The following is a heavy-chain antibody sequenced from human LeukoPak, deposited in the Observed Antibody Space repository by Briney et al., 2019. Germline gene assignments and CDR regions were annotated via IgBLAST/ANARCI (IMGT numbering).Heavy chain of an antibody. CDR2: INPNSGGT. J-gene: IGHJ4*02. D-gene: IGHD3-3*01. V-gene: IGHV1-2*02. CDR3: ARSDFWSGYYPPADY. Sequence: INPNSGGTNYAQKFHGRVTMTRDTSISTAYMEVSRLRSDDTAVYYCARSDFWSGYYPPADYCGQGTLVTVSS.